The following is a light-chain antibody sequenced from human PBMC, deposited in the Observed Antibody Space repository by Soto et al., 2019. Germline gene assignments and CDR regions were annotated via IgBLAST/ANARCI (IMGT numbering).Light chain of an antibody. CDR3: TSYTSSFYV. CDR2: EVS. CDR1: SSDIGRYNF. Sequence: VLTQPASVSGSPGQSLTISCTGTSSDIGRYNFVSWYQQHPDKAPKLMIYEVSNRPSGVSNRFSGSKSGNTASLTISGLQAEDEADYYCTSYTSSFYVFGTGTKVTVL. V-gene: IGLV2-14*01. J-gene: IGLJ1*01.